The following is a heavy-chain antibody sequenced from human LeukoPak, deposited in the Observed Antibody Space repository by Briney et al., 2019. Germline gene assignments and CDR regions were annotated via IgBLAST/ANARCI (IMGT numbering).Heavy chain of an antibody. CDR3: ASGFNSGPIADY. J-gene: IGHJ4*02. CDR2: ISSSGSTI. CDR1: GFTFSDYY. D-gene: IGHD1-26*01. Sequence: VGSLRLSCAASGFTFSDYYMSWIRQAPGKGLEWVSYISSSGSTIYYADSVKGRFTISRDNAKNSLYLQMNSLRAEDTAVYYCASGFNSGPIADYWGQGTLVTVSS. V-gene: IGHV3-11*04.